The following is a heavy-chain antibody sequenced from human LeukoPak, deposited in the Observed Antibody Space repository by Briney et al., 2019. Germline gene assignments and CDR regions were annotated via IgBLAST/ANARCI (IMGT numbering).Heavy chain of an antibody. D-gene: IGHD2-15*01. CDR2: ISGGGRTT. J-gene: IGHJ4*02. CDR1: GFTFSNHA. Sequence: GGSLRLSCAASGFTFSNHAMSWVRQAPGMGLQWVAVISGGGRTTEYEDFVKGRFTISRDNSKNTLSLQMNSLTVEDTAIYFYAKNVVVKRYIDFWGQGTLVTVSS. CDR3: AKNVVVKRYIDF. V-gene: IGHV3-23*01.